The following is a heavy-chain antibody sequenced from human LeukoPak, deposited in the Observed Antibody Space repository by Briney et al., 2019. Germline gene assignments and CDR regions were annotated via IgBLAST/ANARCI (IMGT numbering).Heavy chain of an antibody. CDR3: ARDSGWERAPFDY. V-gene: IGHV4-39*07. Sequence: PSETLSLTCTVSGGSISSSSYYWGWIRQPPGKGLEWIGSIYYSGSTYYNPSLKSRVTISVDTSKIQFSLKLSSVTAADTAVYYCARDSGWERAPFDYWGQGTLVTVSS. D-gene: IGHD6-19*01. J-gene: IGHJ4*02. CDR1: GGSISSSSYY. CDR2: IYYSGST.